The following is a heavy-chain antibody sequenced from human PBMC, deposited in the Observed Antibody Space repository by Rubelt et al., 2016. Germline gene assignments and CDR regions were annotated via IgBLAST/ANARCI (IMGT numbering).Heavy chain of an antibody. Sequence: QVQLQQWGAGLLKPSENLSLTCAVFGGPFSGYYWSWIRKPPGKGLEWIGRIYYSGSTYYNPSLKSRVTISLDTSKNQVSLKLSSVTAADTAVYYCARHGLWSGNAIGYWGQGTLVTVSS. J-gene: IGHJ4*02. V-gene: IGHV4-34*01. CDR1: GGPFSGYY. D-gene: IGHD5-18*01. CDR2: IYYSGST. CDR3: ARHGLWSGNAIGY.